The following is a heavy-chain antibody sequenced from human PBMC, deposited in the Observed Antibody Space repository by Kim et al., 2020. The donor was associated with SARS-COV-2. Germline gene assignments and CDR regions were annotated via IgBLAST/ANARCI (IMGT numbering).Heavy chain of an antibody. D-gene: IGHD6-19*01. V-gene: IGHV4-34*01. CDR3: ARGIAVAGPDY. J-gene: IGHJ4*02. Sequence: TNYNPSLKSRVTISVDTSKNQFSLKLSSVTAADTAVYYCARGIAVAGPDYWGQGTLVTVSS. CDR2: T.